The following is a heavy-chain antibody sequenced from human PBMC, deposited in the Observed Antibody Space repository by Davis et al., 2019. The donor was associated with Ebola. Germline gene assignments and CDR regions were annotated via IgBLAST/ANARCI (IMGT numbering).Heavy chain of an antibody. Sequence: AASVKVSCKASGGTFSSYAISWVRQAPGQGLDWMGGIIPIFGTANYAQKFQGRVTITADKSTSTAYMELSSLRSEDTAVYYCARDFAALYYYGMDVRGQGTTVTVSS. V-gene: IGHV1-69*06. J-gene: IGHJ6*02. CDR1: GGTFSSYA. D-gene: IGHD3-3*01. CDR2: IIPIFGTA. CDR3: ARDFAALYYYGMDV.